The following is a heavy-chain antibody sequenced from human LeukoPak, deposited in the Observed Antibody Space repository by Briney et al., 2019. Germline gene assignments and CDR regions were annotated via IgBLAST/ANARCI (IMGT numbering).Heavy chain of an antibody. V-gene: IGHV3-30*04. CDR1: GFTLTVFP. CDR3: VRDPGMAAAGTSLFDF. J-gene: IGHJ4*01. CDR2: ISSDGSIK. Sequence: PGGSLRLSCAASGFTLTVFPMHWVRQAPGHGMEWVAMISSDGSIKYYADSVRGRFTISRDKSKDAVYLETNSLRSDDTAVYYCVRDPGMAAAGTSLFDFWGQGTLLIVSS. D-gene: IGHD6-13*01.